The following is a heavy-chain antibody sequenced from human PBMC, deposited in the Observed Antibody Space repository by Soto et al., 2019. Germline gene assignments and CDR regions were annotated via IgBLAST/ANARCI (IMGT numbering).Heavy chain of an antibody. CDR2: IYWDDDK. CDR1: GFSLSTSGVG. CDR3: ARGGVVYTLPRPYSSDY. D-gene: IGHD2-8*02. Sequence: QITLKESGPTLVKPTQTLTLTCTFSGFSLSTSGVGVGWIRQPPGKALEWLALIYWDDDKRYSPSLKSRLTITNDTSKNQVVLTMINMDPVDTATYYCARGGVVYTLPRPYSSDYWRQGTLVTVSS. J-gene: IGHJ4*02. V-gene: IGHV2-5*02.